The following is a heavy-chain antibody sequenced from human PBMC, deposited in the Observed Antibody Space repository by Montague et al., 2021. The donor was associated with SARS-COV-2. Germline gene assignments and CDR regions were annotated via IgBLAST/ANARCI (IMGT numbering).Heavy chain of an antibody. CDR3: ARRGVLDFDEYAGYKYFWWFDS. D-gene: IGHD3-16*01. V-gene: IGHV4-39*01. Sequence: SETLSLTCTVSGASISSGSYFWAWIRQPPGKGLEWIGGMSQSGTSYYNLYLNTRASISVDTSRTQFSLRLTSVTAADTDSYFCARRGVLDFDEYAGYKYFWWFDSWGQGILVTVSS. CDR1: GASISSGSYF. J-gene: IGHJ5*01. CDR2: MSQSGTS.